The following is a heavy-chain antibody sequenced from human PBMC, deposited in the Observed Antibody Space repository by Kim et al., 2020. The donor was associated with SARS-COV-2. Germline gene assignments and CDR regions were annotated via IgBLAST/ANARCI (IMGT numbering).Heavy chain of an antibody. Sequence: YYADSVKGRFTISRDNSKNTLYLQMNSLRAEDTAVYYCAKGDMTGDAFDIWGQGTMVTVSS. CDR3: AKGDMTGDAFDI. J-gene: IGHJ3*02. V-gene: IGHV3-23*01. D-gene: IGHD3-9*01.